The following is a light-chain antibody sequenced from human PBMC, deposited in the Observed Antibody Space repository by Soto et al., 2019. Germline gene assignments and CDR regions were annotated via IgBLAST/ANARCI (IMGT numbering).Light chain of an antibody. CDR3: CLYAGSSSYV. Sequence: QSALTQPRSVSGSPGQSVTISCTGTSSDVGGYNYVSWYQQHPGKAPKLMIYDVSKRPSGVPDRFSGSKSGNTASLTISGLQAEDEADYYCCLYAGSSSYVFGPGTKLTVL. CDR2: DVS. V-gene: IGLV2-11*01. J-gene: IGLJ1*01. CDR1: SSDVGGYNY.